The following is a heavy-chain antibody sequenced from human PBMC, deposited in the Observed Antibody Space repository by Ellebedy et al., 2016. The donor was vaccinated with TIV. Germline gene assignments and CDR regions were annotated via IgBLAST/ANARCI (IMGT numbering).Heavy chain of an antibody. CDR3: ARLKYSGSYYYFDY. CDR2: IDPSDSYT. Sequence: GGSLRLXXKGSGYSFTSYWISWVRQMPGKGLEWMGRIDPSDSYTNYSPSFQGHVTISADKSISTAYLQWSSLKASDTAMYYCARLKYSGSYYYFDYWGQGTLVTVSS. CDR1: GYSFTSYW. D-gene: IGHD1-26*01. J-gene: IGHJ4*02. V-gene: IGHV5-10-1*01.